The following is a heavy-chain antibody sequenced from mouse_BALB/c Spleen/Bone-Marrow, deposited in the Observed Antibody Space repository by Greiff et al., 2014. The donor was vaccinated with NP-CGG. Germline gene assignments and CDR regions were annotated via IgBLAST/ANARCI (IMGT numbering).Heavy chain of an antibody. CDR3: AARLSHLAMDY. CDR1: GYTFTNYW. CDR2: ISPSNGRT. V-gene: IGHV1S81*02. Sequence: VQLQQSGAELVKPGASLKLSCKASGYTFTNYWIHWVKQRPGQGLEWIGEISPSNGRTNYNEKFKTKATLTVDKSSSTAYMQLSSLTSDDSSVNYCAARLSHLAMDYWGQGTSVTVSS. D-gene: IGHD2-2*01. J-gene: IGHJ4*01.